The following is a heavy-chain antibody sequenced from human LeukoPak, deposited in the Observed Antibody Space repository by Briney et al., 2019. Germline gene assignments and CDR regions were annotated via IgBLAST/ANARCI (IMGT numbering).Heavy chain of an antibody. CDR3: AFDSSGSGY. CDR1: GGSFSVYY. V-gene: IGHV4-34*01. CDR2: INHSGVV. Sequence: SETLSLTCAVYGGSFSVYYGHWIRQPPGKGLEWIGEINHSGVVNYNPSLKSRVTVSADTSKNQFSLKLSSVTAADTAVYYCAFDSSGSGYWGQGTLVTVSS. D-gene: IGHD3-22*01. J-gene: IGHJ4*02.